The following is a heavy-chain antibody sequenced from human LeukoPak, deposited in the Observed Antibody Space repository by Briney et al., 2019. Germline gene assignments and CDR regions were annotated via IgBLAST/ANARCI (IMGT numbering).Heavy chain of an antibody. J-gene: IGHJ6*03. CDR3: ASAVVVSRYYYYMDV. D-gene: IGHD3-22*01. Sequence: ASVKVSCKASGGTFSSYAISWVRRAPGQGLEWMGGIIPIFGTANYAQKFQGRVTITTDESTSTAYMELSSLRSEDTAVYYCASAVVVSRYYYYMDVWGKGTTVTVSS. V-gene: IGHV1-69*05. CDR2: IIPIFGTA. CDR1: GGTFSSYA.